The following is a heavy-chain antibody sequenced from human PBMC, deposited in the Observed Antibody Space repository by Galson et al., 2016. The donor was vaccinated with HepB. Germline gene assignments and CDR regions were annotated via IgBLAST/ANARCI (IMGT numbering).Heavy chain of an antibody. V-gene: IGHV3-33*01. CDR2: IWYDGGRK. J-gene: IGHJ4*02. Sequence: SLRLSCAASGFTFSSYGMHWVRQAPGKGLEWVAVIWYDGGRKFYADSVKGRFTISRDNSNSMLFLQMSSLRADDTAVYYCARRHEYCPPVGCSVDYWGQGTLVSVSS. CDR3: ARRHEYCPPVGCSVDY. D-gene: IGHD2/OR15-2a*01. CDR1: GFTFSSYG.